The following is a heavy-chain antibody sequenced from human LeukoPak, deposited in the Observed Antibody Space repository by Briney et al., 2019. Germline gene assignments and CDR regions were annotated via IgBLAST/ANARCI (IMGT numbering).Heavy chain of an antibody. CDR2: IKQDGSEK. V-gene: IGHV3-7*01. CDR1: GFTFSSYW. J-gene: IGHJ4*02. CDR3: ARTTPHYYDSSGYYPPRFDY. D-gene: IGHD3-22*01. Sequence: GGSLRLSCEASGFTFSSYWMNWVRQAPGKGLEWVAYIKQDGSEKYYVDSVKGRFTISRDNAKNSLYLQMNSLRAEDTAVYYCARTTPHYYDSSGYYPPRFDYWGQGTLVTVSS.